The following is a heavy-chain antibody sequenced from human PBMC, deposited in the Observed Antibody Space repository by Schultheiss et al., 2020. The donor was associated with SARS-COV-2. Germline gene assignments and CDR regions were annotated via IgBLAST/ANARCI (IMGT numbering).Heavy chain of an antibody. D-gene: IGHD3-3*01. Sequence: GGSLRLSCAASGFTFINAWMTWVRQAPGKGLEWVGFIRNQAYGGTTDYAAPVKGRFTISRDDSKNTLYLQMNSLKTEDTAVYYCTTVRVDSYYYYGMDVWGQGTTVTVSS. J-gene: IGHJ6*02. CDR1: GFTFINAW. CDR3: TTVRVDSYYYYGMDV. V-gene: IGHV3-15*01. CDR2: IRNQAYGGTT.